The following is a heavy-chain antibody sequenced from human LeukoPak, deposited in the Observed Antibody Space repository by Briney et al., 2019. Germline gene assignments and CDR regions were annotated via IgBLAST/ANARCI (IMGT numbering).Heavy chain of an antibody. Sequence: GGSLRLSCAASGFTFSSYSMNWVRQAPGKGLEWVSSISSSSSYIYYADSVKGRFTISRDNAKNSLYLQMNSLRAEDTAVYYCARTLTAAGNNYWYFDLWGRGTLVTVSS. CDR3: ARTLTAAGNNYWYFDL. V-gene: IGHV3-21*01. D-gene: IGHD6-13*01. CDR1: GFTFSSYS. CDR2: ISSSSSYI. J-gene: IGHJ2*01.